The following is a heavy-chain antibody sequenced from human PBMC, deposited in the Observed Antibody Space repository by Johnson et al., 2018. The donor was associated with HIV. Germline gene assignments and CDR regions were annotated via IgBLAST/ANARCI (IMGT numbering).Heavy chain of an antibody. CDR1: GFTFDDYG. CDR2: ISYDGSNK. D-gene: IGHD4-23*01. V-gene: IGHV3-30*03. J-gene: IGHJ3*02. Sequence: QEQLVESGGGVVQPGRSLRLSCAASGFTFDDYGMSWVRQAPGKGLEWVAVISYDGSNKYYADSVKGRFTISRDNSKNTLYLQMNSLRAEDTAVYYCARGTPYGGNSWDFDIWGQGTMVTVSS. CDR3: ARGTPYGGNSWDFDI.